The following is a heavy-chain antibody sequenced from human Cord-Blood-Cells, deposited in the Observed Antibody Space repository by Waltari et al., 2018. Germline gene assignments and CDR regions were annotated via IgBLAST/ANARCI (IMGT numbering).Heavy chain of an antibody. CDR3: ARDEDHSSSSYWYFDL. CDR2: INRDGSST. Sequence: LVESGGGLVQPGGSMRLSCAASGFTFSSYWMHWVRQAPGKGLVWVSRINRDGSSTSYADSVKGRFTISRDNAKNTLYLQMNSLRAEDTAVYYCARDEDHSSSSYWYFDLWGRGTLVTVSS. D-gene: IGHD6-6*01. V-gene: IGHV3-74*01. CDR1: GFTFSSYW. J-gene: IGHJ2*01.